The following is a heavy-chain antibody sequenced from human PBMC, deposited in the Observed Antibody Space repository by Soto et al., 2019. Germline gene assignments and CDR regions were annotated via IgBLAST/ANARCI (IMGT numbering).Heavy chain of an antibody. CDR2: INPNSGGT. J-gene: IGHJ3*02. CDR1: GYTFTGYY. D-gene: IGHD6-13*01. V-gene: IGHV1-2*02. Sequence: GASVKVSCKASGYTFTGYYMHWVRQAPGQGLEWMGWINPNSGGTNYAQKFQGRVTMTRDTSISTAYMEMSRLRSDDTAVYYCARRIAADYGDAFDIWGQGTMVTVSS. CDR3: ARRIAADYGDAFDI.